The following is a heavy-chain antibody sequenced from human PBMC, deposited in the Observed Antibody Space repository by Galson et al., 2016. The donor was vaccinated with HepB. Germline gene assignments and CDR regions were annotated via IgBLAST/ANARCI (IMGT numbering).Heavy chain of an antibody. CDR3: AALDSRVLSFGEFFDY. CDR2: IDHRGVS. J-gene: IGHJ4*02. D-gene: IGHD3-10*01. CDR1: GASFSSYS. V-gene: IGHV4-34*01. Sequence: SETLSLTCAVYGASFSSYSWTWIRQPPGRGLEWIGEIDHRGVSHCNPSLKSRATISVDKSKNQFSLRLTSVTAADTAVYPCAALDSRVLSFGEFFDYWGQGTLVAVSS.